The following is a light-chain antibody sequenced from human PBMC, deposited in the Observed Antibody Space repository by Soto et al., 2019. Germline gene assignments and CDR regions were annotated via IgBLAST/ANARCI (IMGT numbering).Light chain of an antibody. V-gene: IGKV1-5*03. Sequence: DIQMTQSPSTLSASVGDRVTITCRASQSIGSWLAWYQQKPGKAPKLLIYKASSLESGVPSRFSGSESGTEFTLTISSLQPDDFATYYCQQYNSYWTFGQGTKVEIK. CDR2: KAS. CDR1: QSIGSW. J-gene: IGKJ1*01. CDR3: QQYNSYWT.